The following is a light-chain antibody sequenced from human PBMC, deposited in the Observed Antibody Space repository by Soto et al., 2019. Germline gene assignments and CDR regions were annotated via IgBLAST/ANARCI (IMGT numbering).Light chain of an antibody. J-gene: IGKJ1*01. Sequence: DIQMTQSPSSLSASVGDRVTITCRASQSISRNLNWYQQKPGTAPKPLMFGASTLQSGVPSRFSGSGSGTDFTLTITSLQPEDFATYYCQQSYNTPRTFGQGTKVDIK. CDR3: QQSYNTPRT. V-gene: IGKV1-39*01. CDR2: GAS. CDR1: QSISRN.